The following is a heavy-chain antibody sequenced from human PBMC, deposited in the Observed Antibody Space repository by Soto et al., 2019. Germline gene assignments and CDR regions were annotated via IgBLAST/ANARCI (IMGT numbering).Heavy chain of an antibody. CDR2: INAGNGNT. Sequence: ASVKVSCKASGYTFTSYAMHWVRQAPGQRLKWMGWINAGNGNTKYSQKFQGRVTITRDTSASTAYMELSSLRSEDTAVYYCARDQGHDYGENWFDPWGQGTLVTVSS. D-gene: IGHD4-17*01. J-gene: IGHJ5*02. V-gene: IGHV1-3*01. CDR3: ARDQGHDYGENWFDP. CDR1: GYTFTSYA.